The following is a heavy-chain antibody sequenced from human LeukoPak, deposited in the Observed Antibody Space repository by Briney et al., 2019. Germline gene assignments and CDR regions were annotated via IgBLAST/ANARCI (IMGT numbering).Heavy chain of an antibody. Sequence: GGPLRLFCSASGFTFSNYAMSQVRPTPGKGLAGVSAISGSGNSAYYADSVKGRFNISRDTSKNTLFLQIDSLRAEDTAVYYCAKASGSTGYYYFDSWGQGTLVSVSS. V-gene: IGHV3-23*01. CDR3: AKASGSTGYYYFDS. CDR1: GFTFSNYA. J-gene: IGHJ4*02. D-gene: IGHD3-22*01. CDR2: ISGSGNSA.